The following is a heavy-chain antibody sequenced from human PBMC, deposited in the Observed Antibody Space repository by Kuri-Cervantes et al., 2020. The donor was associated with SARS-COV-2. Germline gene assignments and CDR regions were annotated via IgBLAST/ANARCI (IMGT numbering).Heavy chain of an antibody. D-gene: IGHD2-21*01. CDR1: GFIFFNHG. CDR2: ISYDGSNE. Sequence: GGSLRLSCAASGFIFFNHGMHWVRLAPGKGLEWVAFISYDGSNEYYADSVRGRFTISRDNSNNTLYLQVNSLRAEDTALYYCAKDRVGVLDSWGQGTQVTVSS. CDR3: AKDRVGVLDS. V-gene: IGHV3-30*02. J-gene: IGHJ5*01.